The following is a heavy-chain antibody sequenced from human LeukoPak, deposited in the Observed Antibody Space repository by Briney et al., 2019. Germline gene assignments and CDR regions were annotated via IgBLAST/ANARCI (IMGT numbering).Heavy chain of an antibody. V-gene: IGHV1-18*01. D-gene: IGHD3-3*01. J-gene: IGHJ5*02. Sequence: ASVKVSCKASGYTFTNYAMNWVRQAPGQGLEWMGWISAYNGNTNYAQKLQGRVTMTTDTSTSTAYMELRSLRSDDTAVYYCASSPTIFGVVISNWFDPWGQGTLVTVSS. CDR2: ISAYNGNT. CDR3: ASSPTIFGVVISNWFDP. CDR1: GYTFTNYA.